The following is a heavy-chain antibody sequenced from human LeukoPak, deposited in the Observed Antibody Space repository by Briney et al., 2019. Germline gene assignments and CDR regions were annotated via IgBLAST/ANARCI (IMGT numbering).Heavy chain of an antibody. D-gene: IGHD6-19*01. CDR1: GGSISSYY. Sequence: PWETLSLTCTVSGGSISSYYWSWIRQPPGKGLEWIGYIYYSGSTNYNPSLKSRVTISVDTSKNQFSLKLSSVTAADTAVYYCARLGSGWYSIFDYWGQGTLVTVSS. CDR3: ARLGSGWYSIFDY. J-gene: IGHJ4*02. V-gene: IGHV4-59*08. CDR2: IYYSGST.